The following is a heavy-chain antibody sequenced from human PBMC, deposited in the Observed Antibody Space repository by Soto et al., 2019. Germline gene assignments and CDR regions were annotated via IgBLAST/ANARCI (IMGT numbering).Heavy chain of an antibody. V-gene: IGHV3-21*01. J-gene: IGHJ6*02. CDR2: ISSSSSYI. CDR3: ARDSSSSWYAPGGYGMAV. CDR1: GFTFSSYS. Sequence: EVQLVESGGGLVKPGGSLRLSCAASGFTFSSYSMNWVRQAPGKGLEWVSSISSSSSYIYYADSVKGRFTISRDNAKNSLYLQMNSLRAEDTAVYYCARDSSSSWYAPGGYGMAVWGQGTTVTVSS. D-gene: IGHD6-13*01.